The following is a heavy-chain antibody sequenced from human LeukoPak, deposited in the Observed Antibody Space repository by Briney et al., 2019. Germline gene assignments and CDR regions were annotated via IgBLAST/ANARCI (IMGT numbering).Heavy chain of an antibody. J-gene: IGHJ6*02. CDR1: GGSISSGGYY. V-gene: IGHV4-30-4*01. CDR2: IYYSGST. Sequence: PSETLSLTCTVSGGSISSGGYYWSWIRQPPGKGLEWIGYIYYSGSTYYNPSLKSRVTISVDTSKNQFSLKLSSVTAADTAVYYCARYGDSDYYYYGMDVWGQGTTVTVSS. CDR3: ARYGDSDYYYYGMDV. D-gene: IGHD4-17*01.